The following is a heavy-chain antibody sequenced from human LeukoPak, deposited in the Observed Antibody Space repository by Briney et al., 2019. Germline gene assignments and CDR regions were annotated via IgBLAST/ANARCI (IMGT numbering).Heavy chain of an antibody. J-gene: IGHJ5*02. CDR1: GGPISSSSYY. Sequence: SKTLSLTCTVSGGPISSSSYYWAWIRQPPGKGLDWIGSVYSSGSTYYNPSLKSRVTISLDTSKNQFSLKLSSVTAADTAVYYCARQVVAATGNWFDPWGQGTLVTVSS. CDR3: ARQVVAATGNWFDP. V-gene: IGHV4-39*01. CDR2: VYSSGST. D-gene: IGHD2-15*01.